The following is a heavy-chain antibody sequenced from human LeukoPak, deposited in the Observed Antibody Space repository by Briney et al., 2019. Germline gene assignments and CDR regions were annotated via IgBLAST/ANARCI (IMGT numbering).Heavy chain of an antibody. Sequence: GESLKISCEGSGFNFTTYWIGWVRQVPGKGLEWIGIIYPGDSDTRYSPSFQGQVTISADKSISTAYLQWSSLKASDTAMYYCARPGRLGITGTAEYFDYWGQGTLVTVSS. D-gene: IGHD1-20*01. CDR2: IYPGDSDT. J-gene: IGHJ4*02. CDR3: ARPGRLGITGTAEYFDY. CDR1: GFNFTTYW. V-gene: IGHV5-51*01.